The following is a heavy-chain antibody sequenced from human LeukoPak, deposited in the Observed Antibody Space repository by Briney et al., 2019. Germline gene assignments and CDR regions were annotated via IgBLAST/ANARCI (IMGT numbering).Heavy chain of an antibody. J-gene: IGHJ4*02. CDR3: AKSYYYGSGSYYKLPPDY. V-gene: IGHV3-30*02. CDR1: GFTFSSYG. Sequence: GGSLRLSCAASGFTFSSYGMHWVRQAPGKGLEWVAFIRYDGSNKYYADSVKGRFTISRDNSKNTLYLQMNSLRAEDTAVYYCAKSYYYGSGSYYKLPPDYWGLGTLVTVSS. D-gene: IGHD3-10*01. CDR2: IRYDGSNK.